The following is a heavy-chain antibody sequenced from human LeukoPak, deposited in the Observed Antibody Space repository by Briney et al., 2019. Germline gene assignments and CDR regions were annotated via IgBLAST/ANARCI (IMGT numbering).Heavy chain of an antibody. CDR1: GFIFSSYG. J-gene: IGHJ6*02. V-gene: IGHV3-33*01. Sequence: PGRSLRLSCAASGFIFSSYGMHWVRQAPGKGLEWVAIIWSDGSNKYYVDSVKGRFTISRDNSKNTLFLQMNNLRVEDTAVYYCARDWTHYGMDVWGQGTTVTVSS. CDR3: ARDWTHYGMDV. D-gene: IGHD3/OR15-3a*01. CDR2: IWSDGSNK.